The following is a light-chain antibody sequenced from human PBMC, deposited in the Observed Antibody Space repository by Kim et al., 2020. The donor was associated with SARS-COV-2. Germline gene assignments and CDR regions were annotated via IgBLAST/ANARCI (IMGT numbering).Light chain of an antibody. CDR1: SLRSYY. J-gene: IGLJ3*02. CDR3: NSRDSSGNRV. Sequence: VAWGQTVRITCQGDSLRSYYASWYQQKPGQAPVLVIYGKNNRPSGIPDRFSGSSSGNTASLTITGAQAEDEADYYCNSRDSSGNRVFGGGTKLTVL. CDR2: GKN. V-gene: IGLV3-19*01.